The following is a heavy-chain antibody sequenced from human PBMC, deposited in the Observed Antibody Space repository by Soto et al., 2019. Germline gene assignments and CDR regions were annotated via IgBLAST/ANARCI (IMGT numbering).Heavy chain of an antibody. CDR3: ARDLQISDSSSFYYYYGMDV. Sequence: QVQLQESGPGLVKPSGTLSLTCAVSGGSISSSNRWSWVRQPPGKGLEWIGEIYHSGSTNYNPSLQSRVTISVDKSKNQFSLKLSSVTAADTAVYYCARDLQISDSSSFYYYYGMDVWGQWTTVTVSS. V-gene: IGHV4-4*02. CDR2: IYHSGST. D-gene: IGHD6-13*01. CDR1: GGSISSSNR. J-gene: IGHJ6*02.